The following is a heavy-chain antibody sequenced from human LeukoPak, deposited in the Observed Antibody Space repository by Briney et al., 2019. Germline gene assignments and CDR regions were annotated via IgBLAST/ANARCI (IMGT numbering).Heavy chain of an antibody. CDR1: GFSFSSYN. CDR2: ISSTRPTI. CDR3: AKEVTYGGAAFDV. V-gene: IGHV3-48*01. D-gene: IGHD3-10*01. Sequence: GGSLRLSCAASGFSFSSYNMNWVRLAPGKGLEWISYISSTRPTIYYADSVKGRFTISRDDAKSSLYLQMNSLRVEDTAVYYCAKEVTYGGAAFDVWGQGTTVTVSS. J-gene: IGHJ3*01.